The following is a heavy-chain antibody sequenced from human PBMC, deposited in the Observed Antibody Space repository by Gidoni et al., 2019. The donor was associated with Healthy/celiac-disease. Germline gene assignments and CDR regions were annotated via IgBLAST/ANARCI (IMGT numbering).Heavy chain of an antibody. Sequence: GRFTISRDNAKNTLYLQMNSLRAEDTAVYYCARGGDYYDSSGYYQTEGAFDIWGQGTMVTVSS. D-gene: IGHD3-22*01. V-gene: IGHV3-74*01. CDR3: ARGGDYYDSSGYYQTEGAFDI. J-gene: IGHJ3*02.